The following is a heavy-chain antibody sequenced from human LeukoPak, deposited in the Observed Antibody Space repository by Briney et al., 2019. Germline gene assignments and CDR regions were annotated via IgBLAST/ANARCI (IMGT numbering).Heavy chain of an antibody. CDR1: GFTVSSNY. Sequence: PGRSLRLSCAASGFTVSSNYMSWVRQAPGKGLEWVSVIYSGGSTYYADSVKGRFIISRDNSKNTLYLQMNSLRAEDTAVYYCAREVLGSGSYPSYYFDYWGQGTLVTVSS. J-gene: IGHJ4*02. D-gene: IGHD3-10*01. CDR3: AREVLGSGSYPSYYFDY. CDR2: IYSGGST. V-gene: IGHV3-66*01.